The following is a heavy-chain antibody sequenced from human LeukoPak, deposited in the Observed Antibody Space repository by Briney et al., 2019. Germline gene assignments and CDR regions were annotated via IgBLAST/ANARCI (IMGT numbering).Heavy chain of an antibody. CDR2: ISSSSSTK. D-gene: IGHD6-13*01. J-gene: IGHJ4*02. CDR1: GFTFSSFG. Sequence: PGGSLRLSCAASGFTFSSFGMNWVRQIPGKGLEWISYISSSSSTKYYADSVKGRFTISRDNVKNSLYLQMNSLRVDDTAVYYCALGAAGSPFDYWGQGTLVTVSS. V-gene: IGHV3-48*01. CDR3: ALGAAGSPFDY.